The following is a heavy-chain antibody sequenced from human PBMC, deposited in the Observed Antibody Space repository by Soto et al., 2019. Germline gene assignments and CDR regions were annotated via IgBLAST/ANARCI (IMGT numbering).Heavy chain of an antibody. Sequence: QLQLQESGPGLVRPSETLSLTCSVSAVSISSRGYYWGWIRPPPGKGLQGLGSFYYRGSTYYNPSLKSRVSISEDTSKSQFSLKVSSVTAADTAVYYCARHRATVLTPAFDYWGQGTLVTVSS. CDR3: ARHRATVLTPAFDY. CDR1: AVSISSRGYY. V-gene: IGHV4-39*01. D-gene: IGHD4-17*01. J-gene: IGHJ4*02. CDR2: FYYRGST.